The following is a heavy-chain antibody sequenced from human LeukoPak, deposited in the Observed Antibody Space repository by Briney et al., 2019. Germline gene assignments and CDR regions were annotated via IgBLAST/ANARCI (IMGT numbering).Heavy chain of an antibody. D-gene: IGHD6-25*01. CDR3: ARHRRSSVFDY. V-gene: IGHV4-4*09. CDR1: GGSISSYY. J-gene: IGHJ4*02. CDR2: IYTSGST. Sequence: SETLSLTCTVSGGSISSYYWSWIRQPPGKGREWIGYIYTSGSTNYNPSLKSRVTISVDTSKNQFSLKLSSVTAADTAVYYCARHRRSSVFDYWGQGTLVTVSS.